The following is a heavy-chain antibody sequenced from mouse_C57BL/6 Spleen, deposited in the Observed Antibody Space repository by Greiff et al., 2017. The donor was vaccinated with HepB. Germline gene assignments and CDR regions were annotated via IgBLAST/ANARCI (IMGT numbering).Heavy chain of an antibody. CDR1: GFSLTSYG. Sequence: VQVVESGPGLVQPSQSLSITCTVSGFSLTSYGVHWVRQSPGKGLEWLGVIWRGGSTDYNAAFMSRLSITKDNSKSQVFFKMNSLQADDTAIYYCAKKRGFYYGSSGDYAMDYWGQGTSVTVSS. V-gene: IGHV2-5*01. CDR2: IWRGGST. D-gene: IGHD1-1*01. CDR3: AKKRGFYYGSSGDYAMDY. J-gene: IGHJ4*01.